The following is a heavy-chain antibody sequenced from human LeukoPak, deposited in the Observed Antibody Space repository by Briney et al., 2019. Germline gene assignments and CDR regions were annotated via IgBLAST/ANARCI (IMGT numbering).Heavy chain of an antibody. J-gene: IGHJ4*02. V-gene: IGHV4-61*02. CDR1: GGSIGSGSYY. CDR2: IYTSGST. D-gene: IGHD2-21*02. Sequence: PSETLSLTCTVSGGSIGSGSYYWSWIRQPAGKGLEWIGRIYTSGSTNYNLSLKSRVTISVDTSKNQFSLKLSSVTAADTAVYYCARTYICGGDCYSFDYWGQGTLVTVSS. CDR3: ARTYICGGDCYSFDY.